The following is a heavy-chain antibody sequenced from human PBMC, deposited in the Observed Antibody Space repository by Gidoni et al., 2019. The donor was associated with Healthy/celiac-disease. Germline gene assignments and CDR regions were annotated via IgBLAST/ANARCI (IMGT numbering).Heavy chain of an antibody. Sequence: EVQLVESGGGLVQPGGSLRLSCAASGFTFSRDSMNCGLQAPGKGLEWVSYISSSSSTIYYADAVKGRFTISRDNAKNSLYLQMNSLRDEDTAVYYCARGGGVLLNWFDPWGQGTLVTVSS. D-gene: IGHD1-1*01. CDR1: GFTFSRDS. CDR2: ISSSSSTI. V-gene: IGHV3-48*02. J-gene: IGHJ5*02. CDR3: ARGGGVLLNWFDP.